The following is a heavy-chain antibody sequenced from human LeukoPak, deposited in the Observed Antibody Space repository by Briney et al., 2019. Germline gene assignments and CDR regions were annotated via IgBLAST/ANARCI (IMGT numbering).Heavy chain of an antibody. CDR1: GFTVSSSY. CDR2: IYSGGST. J-gene: IGHJ4*02. V-gene: IGHV3-53*01. CDR3: ATRVSTSRSFDH. Sequence: GGSPRLSCAASGFTVSSSYMSWVRQAPGKGLEWVSVIYSGGSTYYADSVKGRFTISRDNSKNTLYLQMNSLRAEDTAVYYCATRVSTSRSFDHWGQGTLVTVSS.